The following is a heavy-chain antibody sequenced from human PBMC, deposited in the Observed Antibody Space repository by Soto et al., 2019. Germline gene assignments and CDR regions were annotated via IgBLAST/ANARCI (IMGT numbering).Heavy chain of an antibody. CDR2: IYYSGST. V-gene: IGHV4-59*01. J-gene: IGHJ6*02. Sequence: SETLSLACTVSGGSISSYYWSWIRQPPGKGLEWIGYIYYSGSTNYNPPLKSRVTISVDTSKNQFSLKLSSVTAADTAVYYCARGWWAERPVAAAGSLNYYYYGMDVWGQGTTVTVSS. CDR1: GGSISSYY. D-gene: IGHD6-13*01. CDR3: ARGWWAERPVAAAGSLNYYYYGMDV.